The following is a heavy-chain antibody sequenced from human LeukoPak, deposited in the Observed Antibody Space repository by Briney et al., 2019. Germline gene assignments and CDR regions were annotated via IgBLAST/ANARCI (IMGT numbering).Heavy chain of an antibody. D-gene: IGHD3-16*02. CDR1: GFTFSSYG. J-gene: IGHJ4*02. Sequence: GGSLRLSCAASGFTFSSYGMHWVRQAPGKGLEWVAFIRYDGSNKYYADSVKGRFTISRDNSKNTLYLQMNSLRAEDTAVFYCARDTYYDDVWGSYRYTGYFDYWGQGTLVTVSS. CDR2: IRYDGSNK. CDR3: ARDTYYDDVWGSYRYTGYFDY. V-gene: IGHV3-30*02.